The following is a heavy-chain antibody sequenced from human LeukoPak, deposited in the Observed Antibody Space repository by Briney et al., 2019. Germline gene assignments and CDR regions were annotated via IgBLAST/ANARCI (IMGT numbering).Heavy chain of an antibody. D-gene: IGHD1-26*01. Sequence: AGGSLRLSCAASGFTFSSYWMSWVRQAPGKGLEWVAVISYDGSNKYYADSVKGRFTISRDNSKNTLYLQMNSLRAEDTAVYYCAKRGATRSGGFYYWGQGTLVTVSS. CDR3: AKRGATRSGGFYY. V-gene: IGHV3-30*18. CDR2: ISYDGSNK. CDR1: GFTFSSYW. J-gene: IGHJ4*02.